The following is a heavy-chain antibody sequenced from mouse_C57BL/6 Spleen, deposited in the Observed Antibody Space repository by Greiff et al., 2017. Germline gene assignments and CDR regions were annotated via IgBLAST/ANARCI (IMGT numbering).Heavy chain of an antibody. CDR2: ISDGGSYT. CDR3: ARDDDYGAMDY. D-gene: IGHD2-3*01. CDR1: GFTFSSYA. V-gene: IGHV5-4*01. J-gene: IGHJ4*01. Sequence: VQLKESGGGLVKPGGSLKLSCAASGFTFSSYAMSWVRQTPEKRLEWVATISDGGSYTYYPDNVKGRFTISRDNAKNNLYLQMSHLKSEDTAMYYCARDDDYGAMDYWGQGTSVTVSS.